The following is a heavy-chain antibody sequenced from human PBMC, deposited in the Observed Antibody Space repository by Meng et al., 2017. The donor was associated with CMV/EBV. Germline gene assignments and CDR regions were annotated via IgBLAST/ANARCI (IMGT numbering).Heavy chain of an antibody. Sequence: YGSSWVRQAPGQGLEWMGWISAYNGNTKYAQKLQGRVTMTTDTSTSTAYMELRSLRSDDTAVYYCARVIPSSGYCSSTSCYTSWFDPWGQGTLVTVSS. CDR2: ISAYNGNT. CDR1: YG. V-gene: IGHV1-18*01. CDR3: ARVIPSSGYCSSTSCYTSWFDP. J-gene: IGHJ5*02. D-gene: IGHD2-2*02.